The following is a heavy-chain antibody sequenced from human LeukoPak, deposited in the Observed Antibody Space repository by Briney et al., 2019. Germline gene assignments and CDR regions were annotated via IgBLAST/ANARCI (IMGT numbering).Heavy chain of an antibody. CDR3: ARIVRSRGGVKDIVVVPADGAFDI. Sequence: ASVKVSCKASGYTFTSYDINWVRQATGQGLEWMGWMNPNSGNTGYAQKFQGRVTMTRNTSISTAYMELSSLRSEDTAVYYCARIVRSRGGVKDIVVVPADGAFDIWGQGTMVTVSS. V-gene: IGHV1-8*01. J-gene: IGHJ3*02. CDR2: MNPNSGNT. D-gene: IGHD2-2*01. CDR1: GYTFTSYD.